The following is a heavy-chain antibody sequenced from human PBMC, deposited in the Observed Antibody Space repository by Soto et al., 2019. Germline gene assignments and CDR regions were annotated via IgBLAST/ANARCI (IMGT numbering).Heavy chain of an antibody. J-gene: IGHJ5*02. CDR3: ARARHTLGDNWFDP. CDR1: GYSFITYG. Sequence: ASVKVSCKASGYSFITYGISWVRQAPGQGLEWMGWISAYNGNTHYAQNLQGRVTMTTDTSASTAYMELRSLRSDDTAVYCCARARHTLGDNWFDPWGQGTLVTVSS. CDR2: ISAYNGNT. D-gene: IGHD3-16*02. V-gene: IGHV1-18*01.